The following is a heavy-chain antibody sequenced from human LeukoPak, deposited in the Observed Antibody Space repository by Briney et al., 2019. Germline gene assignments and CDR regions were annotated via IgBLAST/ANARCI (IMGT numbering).Heavy chain of an antibody. CDR2: IYYSGST. V-gene: IGHV4-59*01. CDR1: GGSISGFY. Sequence: PSETLSLTCTVSGGSISGFYWSWIRQPPGKGLEWIGYIYYSGSTNYNPSLKSRVTMSVDTSKNQFSVRLSSVTAADTAVYYCARGSSNWPARFDYWGQGTLVTVSS. D-gene: IGHD6-13*01. CDR3: ARGSSNWPARFDY. J-gene: IGHJ4*02.